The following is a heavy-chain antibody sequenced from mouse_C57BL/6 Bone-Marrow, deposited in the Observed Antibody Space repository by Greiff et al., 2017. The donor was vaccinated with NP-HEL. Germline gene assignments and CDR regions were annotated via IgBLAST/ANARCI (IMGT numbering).Heavy chain of an antibody. V-gene: IGHV1-55*01. Sequence: QVQLQQPGAELVKPGASVKMSCKASGYTFTSYWITWVKQRPGQGLEWIGDIYPGSGSTNYNEKFKSKATLTVDTSSSTAYMQLSSLTSEDSAVYYCARTGAGSSYHWYFDVWGTGTTVTVSS. CDR2: IYPGSGST. CDR1: GYTFTSYW. J-gene: IGHJ1*03. D-gene: IGHD1-1*01. CDR3: ARTGAGSSYHWYFDV.